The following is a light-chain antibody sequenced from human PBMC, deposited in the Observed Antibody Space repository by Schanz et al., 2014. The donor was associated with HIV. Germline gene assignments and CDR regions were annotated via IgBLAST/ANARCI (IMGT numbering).Light chain of an antibody. CDR3: QQANSFPLT. CDR1: QSISNY. J-gene: IGKJ4*01. CDR2: LAS. Sequence: DIQMTQSPSSLSASVGDRVTITCRASQSISNYLNWYQQKPGKAPNLLIYLASSLQSGVPSRFSGSGSGTDFTLTIDSLQPEDFATYYCQQANSFPLTFGGGTTVEI. V-gene: IGKV1-39*01.